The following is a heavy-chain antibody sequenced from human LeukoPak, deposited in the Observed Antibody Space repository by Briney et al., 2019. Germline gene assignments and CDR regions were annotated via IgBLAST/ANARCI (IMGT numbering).Heavy chain of an antibody. Sequence: PGGSLRLSCAASGFTFSSYGMHWVRQAPGKGLEWVAFIRYDGSNKYYADSVKGRFTISRDNSKNTLYLQMNSLRAEDTAVYYCAKPHYDFWSGYQPRPDAFDIWGQGTMVTVSS. CDR1: GFTFSSYG. D-gene: IGHD3-3*01. V-gene: IGHV3-30*02. CDR3: AKPHYDFWSGYQPRPDAFDI. J-gene: IGHJ3*02. CDR2: IRYDGSNK.